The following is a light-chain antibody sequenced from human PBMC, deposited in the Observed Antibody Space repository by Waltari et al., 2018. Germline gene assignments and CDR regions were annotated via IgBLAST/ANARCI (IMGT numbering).Light chain of an antibody. Sequence: HSALTQPASVSGSPGQSITISCTGTSSDVGGYNYVSWYQQHPGKAPKLMMYDVSNRPSGVSTRFSGSKSGNTASLTISGLQAEDEADYYCSSYISSSTLELFGGGTSLTVL. J-gene: IGLJ2*01. CDR1: SSDVGGYNY. CDR3: SSYISSSTLEL. CDR2: DVS. V-gene: IGLV2-14*03.